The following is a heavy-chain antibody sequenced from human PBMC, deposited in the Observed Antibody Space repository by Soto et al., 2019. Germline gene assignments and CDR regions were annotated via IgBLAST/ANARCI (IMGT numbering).Heavy chain of an antibody. D-gene: IGHD6-6*01. V-gene: IGHV1-18*01. CDR1: GYTFSNYG. CDR2: ISGYNGNT. CDR3: ARDPEYSSSSSYYYGMDV. J-gene: IGHJ6*02. Sequence: GASVKVSCKASGYTFSNYGISWVRQGPGQGLEWMGWISGYNGNTHYEEKVQDRIKMTTDTSTSTTYLELRSLRSDDTAVYFCARDPEYSSSSSYYYGMDVWGQGTTVTVSS.